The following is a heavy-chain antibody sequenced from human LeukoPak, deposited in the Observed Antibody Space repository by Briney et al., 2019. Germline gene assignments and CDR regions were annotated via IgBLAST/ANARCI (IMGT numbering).Heavy chain of an antibody. CDR1: GGTFSSYA. Sequence: VASVKVSCKASGGTFSSYAISWVRQAPGQGLEWMGGIIPIFGTANYAQKFQGRVTITTDESTSTAYMELSSLRSEDTAVYYCASLTSMFQGRDYWGRGTLVTVSS. CDR2: IIPIFGTA. CDR3: ASLTSMFQGRDY. J-gene: IGHJ4*02. V-gene: IGHV1-69*05. D-gene: IGHD3-10*02.